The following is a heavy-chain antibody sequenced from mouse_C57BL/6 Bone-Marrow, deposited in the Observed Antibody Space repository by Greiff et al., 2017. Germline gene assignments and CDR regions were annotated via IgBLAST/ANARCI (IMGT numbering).Heavy chain of an antibody. CDR1: GYTFTSYW. D-gene: IGHD1-1*01. V-gene: IGHV1-74*01. Sequence: QVQLQQPGAELVKPGASVKVSCKASGYTFTSYWMHWVKQRPGQGLEWIGRIHPSDSDTNYNQKFKGKATLTVDKSSSKAYMQLSSLTSEDPAVYYCAIQFLITTVVATGAMDYWGQGTSVTVAS. CDR3: AIQFLITTVVATGAMDY. J-gene: IGHJ4*01. CDR2: IHPSDSDT.